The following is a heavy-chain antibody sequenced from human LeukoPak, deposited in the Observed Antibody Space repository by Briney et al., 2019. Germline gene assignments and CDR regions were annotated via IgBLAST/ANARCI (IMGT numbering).Heavy chain of an antibody. V-gene: IGHV1-24*01. CDR3: ATRDSSGYYLASDAFDI. D-gene: IGHD3-22*01. CDR1: GYTLTELS. CDR2: FDPEDGET. Sequence: ASVKVSCKVSGYTLTELSMHRVRQAPGKGLEWMGGFDPEDGETIYAQTFQGRVTMTDDTSTDTAYMELSSLRSEDTAVYYCATRDSSGYYLASDAFDIWGQGTMVTVSS. J-gene: IGHJ3*02.